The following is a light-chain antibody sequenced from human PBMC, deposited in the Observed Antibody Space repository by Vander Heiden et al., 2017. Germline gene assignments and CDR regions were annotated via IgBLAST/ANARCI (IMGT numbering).Light chain of an antibody. J-gene: IGLJ3*02. Sequence: NFILTQPHSVSESPWKTVTISCPRSSGSIASNFVQWYQQRPGSSPTTVIYEDNQRPSGVPDRFSGSIDSSSNSASLTISGLRTEDEADYYCQSYDSSNRWVFGGGTKLTVL. CDR3: QSYDSSNRWV. V-gene: IGLV6-57*01. CDR2: EDN. CDR1: SGSIASNF.